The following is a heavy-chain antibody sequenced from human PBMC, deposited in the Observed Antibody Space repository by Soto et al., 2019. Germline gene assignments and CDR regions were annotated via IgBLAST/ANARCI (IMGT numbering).Heavy chain of an antibody. J-gene: IGHJ6*02. CDR1: GYIFTNYG. CDR2: ISAYNGNT. V-gene: IGHV1-18*01. D-gene: IGHD3-10*01. CDR3: ATILVYDSELPLYYYYGMDV. Sequence: QVQLVQSGAEVKKPGASVKVSCKASGYIFTNYGFSWVRQAPGQGLEWMGWISAYNGNTDYAQKLQGRVTMTTDTSTSTAYMDLRSLRSDDTAVYYCATILVYDSELPLYYYYGMDVWGQGTTVTVSS.